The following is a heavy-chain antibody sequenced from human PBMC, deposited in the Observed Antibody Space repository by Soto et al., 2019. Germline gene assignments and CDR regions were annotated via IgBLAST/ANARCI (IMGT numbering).Heavy chain of an antibody. CDR3: ARGPVELRNWFDP. J-gene: IGHJ5*02. CDR1: GYTFTSYA. V-gene: IGHV1-3*05. D-gene: IGHD1-7*01. CDR2: INAGNGNT. Sequence: QVQLVQSGAEEKKPGASVKVSCKASGYTFTSYAMHWVRQAPGQRLEWMGWINAGNGNTKYSQKFQGRVXXTXDXXASTAYMELSSLRSEDTAVYYCARGPVELRNWFDPWGQGTLVTVSS.